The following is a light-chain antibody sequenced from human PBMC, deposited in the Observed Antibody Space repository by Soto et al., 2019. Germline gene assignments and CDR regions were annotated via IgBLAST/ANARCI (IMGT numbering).Light chain of an antibody. CDR1: QSVSSD. Sequence: EIAITQSPANLSGSPGYSDPLSCRASQSVSSDLAWYQQKPGQAPRLLIYYTSTRATGFPARFSGGGSGTEFTLTSSSLQSEDSAVYYCHQYRSSTKTFGQGTKVDIK. CDR3: HQYRSSTKT. V-gene: IGKV3-15*01. CDR2: YTS. J-gene: IGKJ1*01.